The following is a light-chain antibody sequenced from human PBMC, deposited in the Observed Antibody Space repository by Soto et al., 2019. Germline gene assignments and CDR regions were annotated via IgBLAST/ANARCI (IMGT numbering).Light chain of an antibody. J-gene: IGKJ1*01. CDR1: QSVRSN. Sequence: EIVLRQSPATLSVSPGERATLSCRASQSVRSNLAWYQQKPGQAPRLLIYDTSNRATDIPARFSGSGSGTDFTLTISSLEPEDFAVYYCQQRSNWPPTFGQGTKVDIK. CDR2: DTS. V-gene: IGKV3-11*01. CDR3: QQRSNWPPT.